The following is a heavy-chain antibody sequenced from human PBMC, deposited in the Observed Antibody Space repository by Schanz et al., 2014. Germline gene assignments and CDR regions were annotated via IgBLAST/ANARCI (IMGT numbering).Heavy chain of an antibody. J-gene: IGHJ4*02. CDR2: IGYDGSEK. D-gene: IGHD3-10*01. V-gene: IGHV3-33*01. CDR1: GLNFDYYG. Sequence: QVQLVESGGGVVQPGRSLRLSCATSGLNFDYYGMNWVRQAPGKGLEWVANIGYDGSEKYYVDSVKGRFTISRDNSKDTLYLQMSGLTPEDTAVYYCARGPIPIQGVPMDFWGQGNLVTVSS. CDR3: ARGPIPIQGVPMDF.